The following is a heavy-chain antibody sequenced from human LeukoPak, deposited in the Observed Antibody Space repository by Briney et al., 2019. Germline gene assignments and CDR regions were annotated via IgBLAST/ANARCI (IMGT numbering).Heavy chain of an antibody. Sequence: ASVKVSCKASGYTFTGYYMHXVXXAPGQGLEWMGWINPNSGGTNYAQKFQGRVTMTRDTSISTAYMELSRLRSDDTAVYYCARDISLWFGEGYGMDVWGQGTTVTVSS. V-gene: IGHV1-2*02. CDR2: INPNSGGT. J-gene: IGHJ6*02. D-gene: IGHD3-10*01. CDR1: GYTFTGYY. CDR3: ARDISLWFGEGYGMDV.